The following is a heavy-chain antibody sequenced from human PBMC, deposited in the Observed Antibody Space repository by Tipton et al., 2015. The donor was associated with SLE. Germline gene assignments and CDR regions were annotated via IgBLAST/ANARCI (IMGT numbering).Heavy chain of an antibody. CDR2: IYTDGNT. J-gene: IGHJ6*02. CDR3: ASPRGDYGDYGMDV. D-gene: IGHD4-17*01. CDR1: GSSFNDYY. Sequence: SLRLSCAASGSSFNDYYMTWIRQAPGKGLEWVSLIYTDGNTYYGDSVKGRFTISRDNSKNALYLQLNTPRPEDTAVYYCASPRGDYGDYGMDVWGQGTTVTVSS. V-gene: IGHV3-53*05.